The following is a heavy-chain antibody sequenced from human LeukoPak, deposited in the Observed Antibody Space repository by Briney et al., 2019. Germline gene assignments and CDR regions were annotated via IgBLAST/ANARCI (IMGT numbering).Heavy chain of an antibody. Sequence: SGPYAGEPTETLTLTCTLSGFSLSSTGAGVGWIRQPPGKALEWLALIYWDDDKRYSPSLKSKLSIIKDTSKNQVVLTMTNVDPVDTATYYCAHFKLTIFDSWGQGNLVTVSS. V-gene: IGHV2-5*02. CDR1: GFSLSSTGAG. J-gene: IGHJ4*02. CDR3: AHFKLTIFDS. D-gene: IGHD3-3*01. CDR2: IYWDDDK.